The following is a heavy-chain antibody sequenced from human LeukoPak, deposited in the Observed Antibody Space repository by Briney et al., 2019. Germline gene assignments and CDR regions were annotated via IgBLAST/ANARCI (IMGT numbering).Heavy chain of an antibody. D-gene: IGHD6-19*01. V-gene: IGHV3-33*01. J-gene: IGHJ4*02. Sequence: GGSLRLSCAASGFTFSSYGMHRVRQAPGKGLEGVAVIWYDGSNKYYADSVKGRFTISRDNSKNTLYLQMNSLRAEDTAVYYCARIKAGYSSGWYYFDYWGQGTLVTVSS. CDR3: ARIKAGYSSGWYYFDY. CDR2: IWYDGSNK. CDR1: GFTFSSYG.